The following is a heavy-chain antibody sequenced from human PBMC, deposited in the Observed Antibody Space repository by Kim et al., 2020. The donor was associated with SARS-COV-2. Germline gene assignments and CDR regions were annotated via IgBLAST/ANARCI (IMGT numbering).Heavy chain of an antibody. D-gene: IGHD2-2*01. J-gene: IGHJ6*02. CDR2: ISAYNGNT. Sequence: ASVKVSCKASGYTFTSYGISWVRQAPGQGLEWMGWISAYNGNTNYAQKLQGRVTMTTDRSTSTAYMELRSLRSDDTAVYYCARGIVVVPAAHTESYYYYGMDVWGQGTTVTVSS. CDR1: GYTFTSYG. V-gene: IGHV1-18*01. CDR3: ARGIVVVPAAHTESYYYYGMDV.